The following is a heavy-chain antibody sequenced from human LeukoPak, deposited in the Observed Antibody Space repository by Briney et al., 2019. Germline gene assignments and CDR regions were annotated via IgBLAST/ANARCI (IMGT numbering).Heavy chain of an antibody. CDR3: ARQGSGSYSSATLKNYYYYYGMDV. CDR2: IYTGDSDT. CDR1: GYRFTSYW. V-gene: IGHV5-51*01. Sequence: GGSRNISGQGSGYRFTSYWIGGVRQMPGKGLEWMGIIYTGDSDTGNSPSLQGQVTISADKSLSPDFLQWSSLKATDRAMYYCARQGSGSYSSATLKNYYYYYGMDVWGQGTTVTVSS. D-gene: IGHD3-10*01. J-gene: IGHJ6*02.